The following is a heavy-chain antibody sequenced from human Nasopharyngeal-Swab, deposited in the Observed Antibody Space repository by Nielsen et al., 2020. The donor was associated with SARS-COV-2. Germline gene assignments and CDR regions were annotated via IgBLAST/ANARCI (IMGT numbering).Heavy chain of an antibody. CDR1: GFTVSSHY. J-gene: IGHJ6*02. Sequence: GESLNISCAASGFTVSSHYMSWVRQAPGKGLEWVSVIYSGGSTYYIDSVKGRFTVSRDNSRNTLYLQMNSLRPEDTAVYYCAREKAVAGIGGYHYYGMDVWGQGTTVTVSS. CDR3: AREKAVAGIGGYHYYGMDV. D-gene: IGHD6-19*01. V-gene: IGHV3-53*05. CDR2: IYSGGST.